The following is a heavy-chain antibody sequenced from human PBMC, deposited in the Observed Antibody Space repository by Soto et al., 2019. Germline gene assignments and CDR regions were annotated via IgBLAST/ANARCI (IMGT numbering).Heavy chain of an antibody. D-gene: IGHD2-15*01. CDR2: IYYIGST. V-gene: IGHV4-39*01. Sequence: PSETLSLTCTVSGISVSTSYYYWGWVRQPPGKGLDWIGNIYYIGSTFYNPSLRSRVTLSVDTSKNQFSLRLNSVTAADTAVYFCAGFVLPASRNRDLDYWGQGTLVTVYS. J-gene: IGHJ4*02. CDR3: AGFVLPASRNRDLDY. CDR1: GISVSTSYYY.